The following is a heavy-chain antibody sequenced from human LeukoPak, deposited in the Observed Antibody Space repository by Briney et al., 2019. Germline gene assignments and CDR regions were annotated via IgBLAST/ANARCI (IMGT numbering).Heavy chain of an antibody. CDR3: AKDGPLSITGTTGFLDY. V-gene: IGHV3-21*01. D-gene: IGHD1-7*01. Sequence: GGSLRLSCAASGFTFSSYSMNWVREAPGKGLEWVSYISSSSSYIYYADSVKGRFTISRDNAKNSLYLQMNSLRAEDTAVYYCAKDGPLSITGTTGFLDYWGQGTLVTVSS. CDR2: ISSSSSYI. J-gene: IGHJ4*02. CDR1: GFTFSSYS.